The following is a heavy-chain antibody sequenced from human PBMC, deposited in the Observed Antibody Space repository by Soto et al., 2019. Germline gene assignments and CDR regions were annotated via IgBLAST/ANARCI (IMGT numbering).Heavy chain of an antibody. CDR1: GFTFSRYY. Sequence: EVQLVESGGGLVEPGGSLRLSCAASGFTFSRYYMNWVRQAPGKGLEWVSSISTTSSYTHYADSLKGRFTISRDNAKKLLYLQMNSLRAEDTAVYFCARDCSGGSCYPGMDVWGQGTTVTVSS. CDR3: ARDCSGGSCYPGMDV. D-gene: IGHD2-15*01. V-gene: IGHV3-21*02. J-gene: IGHJ6*02. CDR2: ISTTSSYT.